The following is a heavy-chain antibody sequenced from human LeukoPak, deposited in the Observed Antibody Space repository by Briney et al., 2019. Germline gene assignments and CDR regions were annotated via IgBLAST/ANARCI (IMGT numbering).Heavy chain of an antibody. V-gene: IGHV1-46*01. CDR2: INPTGSST. CDR3: ASGYSYGPFDY. D-gene: IGHD5-18*01. CDR1: GYTFTNYY. J-gene: IGHJ4*02. Sequence: ASVKVSCKASGYTFTNYYMHWVRQAPGQGLEWMGLINPTGSSTNYAQKFRGRVTMTRDTSTTTVYMELSSLRSEDTAVYYCASGYSYGPFDYWGQGTLVTVSS.